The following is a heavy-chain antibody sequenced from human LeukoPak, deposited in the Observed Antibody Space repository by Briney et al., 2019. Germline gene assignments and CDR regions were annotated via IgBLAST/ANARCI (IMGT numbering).Heavy chain of an antibody. V-gene: IGHV4-39*01. CDR1: RGSLSSSSYY. J-gene: IGHJ4*02. CDR2: IYYSGST. Sequence: SETLSLTCTVTRGSLSSSSYYWGSIRQPPGKGLEWIGSIYYSGSTYYNPSLKSRVTISVDTSKNQFSLKLSSVTAADTAVYYCARHLYPHFDYGGQGTLVTVSS. CDR3: ARHLYPHFDY.